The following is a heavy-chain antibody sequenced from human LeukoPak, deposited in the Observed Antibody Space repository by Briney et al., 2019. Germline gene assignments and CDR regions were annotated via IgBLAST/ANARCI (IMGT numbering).Heavy chain of an antibody. V-gene: IGHV3-21*01. J-gene: IGHJ5*02. D-gene: IGHD3-3*01. CDR1: GFTFSSFS. CDR3: GSQRFEAYNDFWRGQGIGP. Sequence: PGGSLRLSCAASGFTFSSFSMNWVRQAPGKGLEWVSSISSRSSYIYYADSVKGRFTISRDNAEHSLYLQMNSLRAEDTALYYCGSQRFEAYNDFWRGQGIGPWGQGTLVTVSS. CDR2: ISSRSSYI.